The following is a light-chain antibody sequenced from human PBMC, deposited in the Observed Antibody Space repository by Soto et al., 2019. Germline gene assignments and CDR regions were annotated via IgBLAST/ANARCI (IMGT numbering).Light chain of an antibody. Sequence: QSVLTQPPSASGAPGQRVTISCSGSASNIGRDPVNWYQQVPGTAPKLLIYENNHRPSGVPDRFSGSKSGTSASLVISGLQSEAEAEYFCAGWDGSLKGFVFGNGTKLTVL. CDR1: ASNIGRDP. CDR3: AGWDGSLKGFV. J-gene: IGLJ1*01. V-gene: IGLV1-44*01. CDR2: ENN.